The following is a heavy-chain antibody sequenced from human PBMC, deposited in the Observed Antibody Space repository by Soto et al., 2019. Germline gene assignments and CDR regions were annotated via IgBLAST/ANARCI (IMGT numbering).Heavy chain of an antibody. Sequence: PSETMSLTCAVYGGTFSGYYLSWIRQPPGKGLEWIGEINHSGSTNYNPSLKSRVTISVDTSKNQFSLKLSSVTAADTAVYYCARITMVRGVIITNPFDAFDIWGQGTMVTVSS. V-gene: IGHV4-34*01. J-gene: IGHJ3*02. CDR2: INHSGST. CDR1: GGTFSGYY. D-gene: IGHD3-10*01. CDR3: ARITMVRGVIITNPFDAFDI.